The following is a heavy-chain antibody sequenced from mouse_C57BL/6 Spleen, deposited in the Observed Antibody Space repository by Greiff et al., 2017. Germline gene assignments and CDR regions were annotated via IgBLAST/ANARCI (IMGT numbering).Heavy chain of an antibody. CDR2: INPSNGGN. CDR3: AREGYGSSYWYFDV. Sequence: QVQLQQPGTELVKPGASVKLSCTASGYTFTSYWMHWVQQRPGKGLEWIGNINPSNGGNNYNEKFKSKATLTVDKSSSTAYMQLSSLTSEDSAVYYCAREGYGSSYWYFDVWGTGTTVTVSS. D-gene: IGHD1-1*01. CDR1: GYTFTSYW. J-gene: IGHJ1*03. V-gene: IGHV1-53*01.